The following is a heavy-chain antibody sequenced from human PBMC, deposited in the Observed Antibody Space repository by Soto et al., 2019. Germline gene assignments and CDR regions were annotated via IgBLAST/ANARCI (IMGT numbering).Heavy chain of an antibody. V-gene: IGHV3-48*02. Sequence: EVQLVESGGGLVQPGGSLRLSCTASGFTFSSYNMNWVRQAPGKGLEWVSYITSSSRTIYYADSVKGRFTISRDNAKNSLYLQMNSLRDEDTSVYYCARDRSIAGTHDYWGQGTLVTFSS. CDR3: ARDRSIAGTHDY. J-gene: IGHJ4*02. D-gene: IGHD6-6*01. CDR1: GFTFSSYN. CDR2: ITSSSRTI.